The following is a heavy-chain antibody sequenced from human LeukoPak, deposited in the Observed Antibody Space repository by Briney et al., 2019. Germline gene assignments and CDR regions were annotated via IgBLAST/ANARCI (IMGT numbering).Heavy chain of an antibody. Sequence: ASVKVSCKASGYTFISYGISWVRQAPGQGLEWMGWIGGYNGDTHYAQKLQGRVTMTTDTSTSTVYMELSSLRSEDTAVYYCARESSAMVTSGEEGYWGQGTLVTVSS. CDR2: IGGYNGDT. D-gene: IGHD5-18*01. CDR1: GYTFISYG. J-gene: IGHJ4*02. CDR3: ARESSAMVTSGEEGY. V-gene: IGHV1-18*01.